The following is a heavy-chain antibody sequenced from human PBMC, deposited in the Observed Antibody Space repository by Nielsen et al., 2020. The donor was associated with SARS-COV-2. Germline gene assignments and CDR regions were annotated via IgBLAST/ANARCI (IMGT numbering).Heavy chain of an antibody. CDR1: GGSISSGGYY. CDR3: ARARRIMITFGGVNWFDP. V-gene: IGHV4-31*03. CDR2: IYYSGST. J-gene: IGHJ5*02. D-gene: IGHD3-16*01. Sequence: SETLSLTCTVSGGSISSGGYYWSWIRQHPGKGLEWIGYIYYSGSTYYNPSLKSRVTISVDTSKNQFSLKLSSVTAADTAVYYCARARRIMITFGGVNWFDPWGQGTLVTVSS.